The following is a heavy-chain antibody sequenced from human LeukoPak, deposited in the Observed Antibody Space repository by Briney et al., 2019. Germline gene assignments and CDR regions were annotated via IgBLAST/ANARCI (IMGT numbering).Heavy chain of an antibody. V-gene: IGHV3-7*01. CDR1: GFTFSNYW. CDR2: IKQDRSEK. Sequence: GGSLRLSCAASGFTFSNYWMSWVRQAPGKGLEWVANIKQDRSEKYYVDSVKGRFTISRDNAKNSLYLQMNSLRAEDTAVYYCARGPGGYYDRGGHDIWGQGTRVTVSS. CDR3: ARGPGGYYDRGGHDI. J-gene: IGHJ3*02. D-gene: IGHD3-22*01.